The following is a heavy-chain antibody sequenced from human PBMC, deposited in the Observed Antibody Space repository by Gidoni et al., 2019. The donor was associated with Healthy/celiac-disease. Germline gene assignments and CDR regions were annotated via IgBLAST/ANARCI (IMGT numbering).Heavy chain of an antibody. CDR1: GGSFSGYY. J-gene: IGHJ5*02. Sequence: QVQLQQWGAGLLKPSETLSLTCAVYGGSFSGYYWSWIRQPPGKGLEWIGEINHSGSTNYNPSLKSRVTISVDTSKNQFSLKLSSVTAADTAVYYCARGTRNWGGRGGWFDPWGQGTLVTVSS. CDR2: INHSGST. CDR3: ARGTRNWGGRGGWFDP. D-gene: IGHD2-15*01. V-gene: IGHV4-34*01.